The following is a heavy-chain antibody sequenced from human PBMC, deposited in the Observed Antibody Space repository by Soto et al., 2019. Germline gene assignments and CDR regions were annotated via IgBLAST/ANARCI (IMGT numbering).Heavy chain of an antibody. CDR1: GFTFSSYA. V-gene: IGHV3-23*01. D-gene: IGHD3-10*01. Sequence: EVQPLESGGGLVQPGGSLRRSFAASGFTFSSYAMSWVRQAPGKGLEWVSAISGSGGSTYYADSVKGRFTISRDNSKSTLYLQTNSLRAEDTAVYYCAKRNRFGLWFGETKGITYYFDYWGQGTLVTVSS. J-gene: IGHJ4*02. CDR2: ISGSGGST. CDR3: AKRNRFGLWFGETKGITYYFDY.